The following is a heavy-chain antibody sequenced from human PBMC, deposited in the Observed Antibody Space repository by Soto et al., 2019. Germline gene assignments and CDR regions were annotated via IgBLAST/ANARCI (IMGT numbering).Heavy chain of an antibody. CDR2: IYYSGWTT. D-gene: IGHD3-9*01. Sequence: QLQLQESGPGLVKPSETLSLTCTVSGGSISSSSYYWGWIRQPPGKGLEWIGSIYYSGWTTYYNPSLKSRVSISVDTSKNQFSMKLSSVTAADTAVYYCARHLRYPGGMDVWGQGTTVTVSS. CDR1: GGSISSSSYY. CDR3: ARHLRYPGGMDV. V-gene: IGHV4-39*01. J-gene: IGHJ6*02.